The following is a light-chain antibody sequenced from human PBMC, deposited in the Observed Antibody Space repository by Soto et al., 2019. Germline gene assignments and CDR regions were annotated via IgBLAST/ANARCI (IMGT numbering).Light chain of an antibody. V-gene: IGKV3-15*01. Sequence: EIVMTQSPATLSVSPGERATLSCRASQSVSSNLAWYQQKPGQAPRLLIYGASTRATGIPARFSGSGSGTEFTLTISSLQSEDVAVYYSQQYNNLPQTFGQGTKVEIK. CDR2: GAS. CDR3: QQYNNLPQT. J-gene: IGKJ1*01. CDR1: QSVSSN.